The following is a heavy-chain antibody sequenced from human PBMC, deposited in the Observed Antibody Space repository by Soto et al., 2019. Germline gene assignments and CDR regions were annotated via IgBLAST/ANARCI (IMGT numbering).Heavy chain of an antibody. J-gene: IGHJ5*02. CDR1: GDSISSTNW. D-gene: IGHD2-2*01. V-gene: IGHV4-4*02. CDR2: IHHRGIT. Sequence: SETLSLTCAVSGDSISSTNWWNWVRQPPGKGLEWIGEIHHRGITNYNPSLKSRVTISVDKSKNQFSLKLNSVTAADTAVYYCARVCQGCSSTSCHFDPWGQGTLVTVSS. CDR3: ARVCQGCSSTSCHFDP.